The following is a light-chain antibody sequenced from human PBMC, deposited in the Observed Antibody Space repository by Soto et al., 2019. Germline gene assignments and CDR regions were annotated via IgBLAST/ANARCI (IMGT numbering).Light chain of an antibody. J-gene: IGKJ5*01. V-gene: IGKV3-20*01. CDR1: QSVDNNY. Sequence: EIVLTQSPGTLSLSPGEEATLSCRASQSVDNNYLAWYQQKPGQTPRLIIYGASGRADGIPHRFSGSGFGTDFTLTISKVEPGDFAVYYCQQYGTPRSVTFGQGTRLDI. CDR2: GAS. CDR3: QQYGTPRSVT.